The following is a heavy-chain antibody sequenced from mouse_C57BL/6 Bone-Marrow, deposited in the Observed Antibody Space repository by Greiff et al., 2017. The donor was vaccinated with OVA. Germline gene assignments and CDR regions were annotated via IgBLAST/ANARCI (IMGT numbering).Heavy chain of an antibody. J-gene: IGHJ4*01. CDR1: GYTFTSYW. Sequence: VQLQQPRTELVKPGASVKLSCKASGYTFTSYWMHWVKQRPGQGLEWIGNINPSNGGTNYNEKFKSKATLTVDKSSSTAYMQLSSLTSEDSAVYYCAKIGALWGAMDYWGQGTSVTVSS. CDR2: INPSNGGT. D-gene: IGHD1-1*02. CDR3: AKIGALWGAMDY. V-gene: IGHV1-53*01.